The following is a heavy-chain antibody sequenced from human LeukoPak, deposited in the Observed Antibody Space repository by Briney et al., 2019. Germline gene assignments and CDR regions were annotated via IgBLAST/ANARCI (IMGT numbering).Heavy chain of an antibody. CDR2: INPSGFST. D-gene: IGHD2-15*01. J-gene: IGHJ4*02. V-gene: IGHV1-46*01. CDR1: GYTFTSYY. Sequence: ASVKVSCKASGYTFTSYYIHWVRQAPGQGLEWMGVINPSGFSTTYAQKFQGRVTMTRDTHTSTVYMQLTCLRSEDTAVYYCGRVNSGGYRLDYWGQGTLVTVSS. CDR3: GRVNSGGYRLDY.